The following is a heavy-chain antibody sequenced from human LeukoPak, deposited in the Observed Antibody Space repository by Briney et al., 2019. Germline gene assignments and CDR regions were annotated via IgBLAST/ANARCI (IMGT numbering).Heavy chain of an antibody. CDR2: IIPVLGVS. CDR3: ASSRRYASLYSSSIGTFDY. Sequence: SVKVSCKASGGSFSNSVITWVRQAPGQGLEWMGRIIPVLGVSNFAQKFQGRVTITADKSTRTAHMELSRLESGDTAVYYCASSRRYASLYSSSIGTFDYWGQGTLVTVSS. V-gene: IGHV1-69*04. CDR1: GGSFSNSV. J-gene: IGHJ4*02. D-gene: IGHD6-6*01.